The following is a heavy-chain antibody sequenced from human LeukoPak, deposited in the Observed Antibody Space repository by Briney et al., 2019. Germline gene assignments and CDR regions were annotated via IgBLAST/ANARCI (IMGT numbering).Heavy chain of an antibody. V-gene: IGHV3-23*01. Sequence: GGSLRLSCAASGFTFSSYAMSWVRQAPGKGLEWVSAISGSGGSTYYADSVKGRFTISRDNSKNTVYLQMNSLRAEDTAVYYCAKPGYSSGWYIFDYWGQGTLVTVSS. CDR2: ISGSGGST. D-gene: IGHD6-19*01. J-gene: IGHJ4*02. CDR3: AKPGYSSGWYIFDY. CDR1: GFTFSSYA.